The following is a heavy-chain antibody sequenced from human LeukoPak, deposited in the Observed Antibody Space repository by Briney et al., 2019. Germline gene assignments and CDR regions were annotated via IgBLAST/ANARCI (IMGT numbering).Heavy chain of an antibody. CDR3: ARENAYYYGSGSSTYFDY. CDR2: IYTSGST. Sequence: SETLSLTCTVSGGSLSSGSYYWRWIRQPAGTGLEWLGRIYTSGSTNYNPSLKSRVTISVDTSKNQFSLKLSSVTAADTAVYYCARENAYYYGSGSSTYFDYWGQGTLVTVSS. D-gene: IGHD3-10*01. CDR1: GGSLSSGSYY. V-gene: IGHV4-61*02. J-gene: IGHJ4*02.